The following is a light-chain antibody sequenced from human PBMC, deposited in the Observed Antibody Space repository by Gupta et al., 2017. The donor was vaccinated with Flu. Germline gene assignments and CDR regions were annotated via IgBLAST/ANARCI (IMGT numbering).Light chain of an antibody. CDR3: QQYTKPWT. CDR2: KAS. V-gene: IGKV1-5*03. CDR1: QNINMG. Sequence: DIQMTQSPSTLAASVGDRVTITGRASQNINMGLAWYQQKPGRAPKLLISKASNLASGVPSRFSGSGSGTEFTLTIRSLEPDDFASYYCQQYTKPWTFGQGTKVEVK. J-gene: IGKJ1*01.